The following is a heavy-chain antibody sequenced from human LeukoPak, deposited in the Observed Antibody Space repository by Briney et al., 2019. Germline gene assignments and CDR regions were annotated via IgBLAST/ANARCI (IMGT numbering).Heavy chain of an antibody. CDR1: GCTFTSYT. D-gene: IGHD6-6*01. CDR2: INPNSGGT. J-gene: IGHJ5*02. CDR3: AREGEYSSSSGRRGRFDP. V-gene: IGHV1-2*02. Sequence: GASVKVSCKASGCTFTSYTMNWVRQAPGQGLEWMGWINPNSGGTNYAQKFQGRVTMTRDTSISTAYMELSRLRSDDTAVYYCAREGEYSSSSGRRGRFDPWGQGTLVTVSS.